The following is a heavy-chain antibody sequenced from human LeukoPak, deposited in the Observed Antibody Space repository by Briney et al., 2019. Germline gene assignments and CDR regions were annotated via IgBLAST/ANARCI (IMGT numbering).Heavy chain of an antibody. CDR3: ARDPHYHDRSGSFV. CDR1: GGSISSSSYY. Sequence: RSSETLSLTCTVSGGSISSSSYYWGWIRQPPGKGLEWIGSIYYSGSTYYNPSLKSRVTISVDTSKNQFSLKLSSVTAADTAVYYCARDPHYHDRSGSFVWGQGTMVTVSS. V-gene: IGHV4-39*02. CDR2: IYYSGST. J-gene: IGHJ3*01. D-gene: IGHD3-22*01.